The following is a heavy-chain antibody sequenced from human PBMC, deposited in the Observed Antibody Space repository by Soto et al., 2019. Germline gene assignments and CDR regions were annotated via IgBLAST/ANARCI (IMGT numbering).Heavy chain of an antibody. D-gene: IGHD5-12*01. V-gene: IGHV5-10-1*01. CDR2: IDPSDSYT. J-gene: IGHJ6*02. CDR1: GYSFTSYW. Sequence: GESLKISCKGSGYSFTSYWISWVRQMPGKGLEWMGRIDPSDSYTNYSPSFQGHVTISADKSISTAYLQWSSLKASDTAMYYCARSPLSRYSGRYYYDYGMDVWDQGTTANVS. CDR3: ARSPLSRYSGRYYYDYGMDV.